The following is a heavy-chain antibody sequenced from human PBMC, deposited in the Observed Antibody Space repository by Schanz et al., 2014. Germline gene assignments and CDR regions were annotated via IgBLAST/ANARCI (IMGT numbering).Heavy chain of an antibody. D-gene: IGHD6-13*01. CDR1: GYTFTAYY. J-gene: IGHJ4*02. CDR2: INPNSGGT. V-gene: IGHV1-2*02. Sequence: QVQLVQSGVEVKKPGASVMVSCKASGYTFTAYYMHWVRQAPGQGLEWMGWINPNSGGTNFAQNFQGRVTMTRDTSITTAYMDLSRLTSDDTAVYYCARVYRWQHILGHFDSWGQGSLVTVSS. CDR3: ARVYRWQHILGHFDS.